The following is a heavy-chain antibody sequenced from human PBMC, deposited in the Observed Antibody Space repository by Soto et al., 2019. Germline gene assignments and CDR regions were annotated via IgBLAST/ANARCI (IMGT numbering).Heavy chain of an antibody. Sequence: ASVKVSSKASGYPFTGYYIYCVRQAPGQGLEWMGWINPNRGGTNYAQKFQGWVTMTRDTSISTAYMELSRLRSDDTAVYYCARVRVPRIAVYGFAPWGQGTLVTVSS. CDR1: GYPFTGYY. J-gene: IGHJ5*02. CDR3: ARVRVPRIAVYGFAP. CDR2: INPNRGGT. V-gene: IGHV1-2*04. D-gene: IGHD6-19*01.